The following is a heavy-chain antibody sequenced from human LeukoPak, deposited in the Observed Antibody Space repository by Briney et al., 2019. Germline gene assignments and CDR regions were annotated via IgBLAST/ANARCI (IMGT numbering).Heavy chain of an antibody. D-gene: IGHD3-10*01. J-gene: IGHJ3*02. CDR1: GLTFSIYI. CDR2: ISSSSSNI. Sequence: GGSLRLSCATSGLTFSIYIMNWVRQAPGKGREWVSSISSSSSNIYYADSVKGRFPISRDNAQTSVYLQRDCLRAEDTAVYYCARDREYGSAPDAFDIWGQGTMVTVSS. CDR3: ARDREYGSAPDAFDI. V-gene: IGHV3-21*01.